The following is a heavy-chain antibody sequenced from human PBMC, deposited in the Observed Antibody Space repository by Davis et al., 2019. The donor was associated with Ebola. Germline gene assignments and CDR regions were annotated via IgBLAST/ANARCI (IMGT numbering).Heavy chain of an antibody. CDR3: ARGGSGWYVYWFDP. V-gene: IGHV4-59*01. CDR1: GGSISSYY. D-gene: IGHD6-19*01. J-gene: IGHJ5*02. Sequence: MPSETLSLTCTVSGGSISSYYWSWIRQPPGKGLEWIGYIYYSGSTNYNPSLKSRVTISVDTSKNQFSLKLSSVTAADTAVYYCARGGSGWYVYWFDPWGQGTLVTVSS. CDR2: IYYSGST.